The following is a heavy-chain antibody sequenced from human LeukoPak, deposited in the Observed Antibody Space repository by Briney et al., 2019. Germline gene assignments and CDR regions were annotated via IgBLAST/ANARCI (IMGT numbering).Heavy chain of an antibody. D-gene: IGHD6-19*01. J-gene: IGHJ5*02. V-gene: IGHV3-7*01. CDR1: GFTFSSYW. CDR3: ARDEYRSRWLHP. CDR2: IKGDGSEK. Sequence: GGSLRLSCAASGFTFSSYWMSWVRLAPGQGLEWVANIKGDGSEKWYADSVKGRFTISRDNAQNSVHLQMNSLRAEDTAVYHCARDEYRSRWLHPWGQGTLVTVTS.